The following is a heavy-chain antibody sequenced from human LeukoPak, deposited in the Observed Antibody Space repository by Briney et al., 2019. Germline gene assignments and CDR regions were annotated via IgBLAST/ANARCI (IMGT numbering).Heavy chain of an antibody. V-gene: IGHV3-7*03. Sequence: GGSLRLSCAASGFMFNNEWMDWVRQAPGKGLEWVVNIKADGTEKYYVDSVKGRFTISRDNAKNSLYLQLNSLRAEDTAVYYCTRRLDYWGQGTLVTVSS. CDR2: IKADGTEK. CDR1: GFMFNNEW. J-gene: IGHJ4*02. CDR3: TRRLDY.